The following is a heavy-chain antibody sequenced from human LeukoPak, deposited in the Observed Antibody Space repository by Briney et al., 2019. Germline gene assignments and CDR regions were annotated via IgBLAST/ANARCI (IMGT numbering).Heavy chain of an antibody. Sequence: AETLSLTCGISGGSLSAYYWNWIRQPPGKGLEWIGEIYHSGITDHNPSLKSRATISLDTSKNQFSLKLSSVTAADTAVYYCARGSPTGLGDHDAFDIWGQGTMVTVSS. CDR2: IYHSGIT. D-gene: IGHD3-16*01. V-gene: IGHV4-34*04. J-gene: IGHJ3*02. CDR3: ARGSPTGLGDHDAFDI. CDR1: GGSLSAYY.